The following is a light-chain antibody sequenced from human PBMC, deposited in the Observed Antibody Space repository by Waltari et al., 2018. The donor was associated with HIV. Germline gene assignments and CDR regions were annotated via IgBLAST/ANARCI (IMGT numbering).Light chain of an antibody. Sequence: QSGLTTPPSVSDTPRQRVTIPCSGRSPNIGSHAVNWYQQLPGKPPKLLIYYDDLLASGVSDRFSGSKSGTSASLAISGLQSEDESDYYCAAWDDSLNGVVVGGGTKLTVL. CDR2: YDD. CDR1: SPNIGSHA. V-gene: IGLV1-36*01. J-gene: IGLJ2*01. CDR3: AAWDDSLNGVV.